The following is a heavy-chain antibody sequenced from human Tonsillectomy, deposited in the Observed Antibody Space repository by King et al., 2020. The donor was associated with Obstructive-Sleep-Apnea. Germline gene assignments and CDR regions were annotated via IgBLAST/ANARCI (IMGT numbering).Heavy chain of an antibody. V-gene: IGHV3-9*01. Sequence: EVQLVESGGGLVQPGRSLRLSCAASGFTFDDYAMHWVRQAPGKGLKWVSGISWNSGRIGYADSVKGRFTVSRDNAKNFLYLHMNSLRVEDSAFYYYAKDFSSGWYGPIDYWGQGTLVTVSS. CDR3: AKDFSSGWYGPIDY. CDR2: ISWNSGRI. CDR1: GFTFDDYA. D-gene: IGHD6-19*01. J-gene: IGHJ4*02.